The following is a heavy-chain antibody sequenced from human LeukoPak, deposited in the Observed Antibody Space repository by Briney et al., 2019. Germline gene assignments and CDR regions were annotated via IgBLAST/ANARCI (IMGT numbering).Heavy chain of an antibody. CDR1: GGSISSSNW. V-gene: IGHV4-4*02. CDR2: IYHSGST. D-gene: IGHD4-23*01. Sequence: KPSGTLSLTCAVSGGSISSSNWWSWVRQPPGKGLEWIGEIYHSGSTNYNPSLKSRVTISVDKPKNQFSLKLSSVTAADTAVYYCASFRTNTVVTPFYWGQGTLVTVSS. J-gene: IGHJ4*02. CDR3: ASFRTNTVVTPFY.